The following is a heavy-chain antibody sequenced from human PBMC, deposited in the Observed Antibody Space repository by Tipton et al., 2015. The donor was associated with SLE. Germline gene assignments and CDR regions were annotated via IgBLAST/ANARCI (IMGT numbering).Heavy chain of an antibody. CDR2: IHDSGST. CDR1: GGAISSYY. J-gene: IGHJ4*02. CDR3: ASGTLEWSHEPDY. V-gene: IGHV4-59*12. D-gene: IGHD3-3*01. Sequence: TLSLTCTVSGGAISSYYWNWIRQPPGKGLEWIGQIHDSGSTNYNPSLKSRVTISVDTSKNQYSMRLSSVTAADTAMFYCASGTLEWSHEPDYWGQGTLVTVSS.